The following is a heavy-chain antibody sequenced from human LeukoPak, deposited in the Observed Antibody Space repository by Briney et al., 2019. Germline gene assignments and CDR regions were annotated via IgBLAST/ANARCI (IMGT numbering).Heavy chain of an antibody. D-gene: IGHD6-13*01. J-gene: IGHJ5*02. Sequence: TSETLSLTCTVSGGSISSSSYYWGWIRQPPGKGLEWIGSIYYSGSTYYNPSLKSRVTISVDTSKYQFSLKLSSVTAADTAVYYCARPGYSSSWHWFDPWGQGTLVTVSS. V-gene: IGHV4-39*01. CDR1: GGSISSSSYY. CDR2: IYYSGST. CDR3: ARPGYSSSWHWFDP.